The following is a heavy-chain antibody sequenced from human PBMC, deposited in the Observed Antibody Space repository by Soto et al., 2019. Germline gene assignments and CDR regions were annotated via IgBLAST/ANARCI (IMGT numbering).Heavy chain of an antibody. CDR1: GFTFSSYG. D-gene: IGHD5-12*01. V-gene: IGHV3-30*18. CDR3: AKLGDNSGYDHYYYYYGMDV. CDR2: ISYDGSNK. Sequence: PGGSLRLSCAASGFTFSSYGMHWVRQAPGKGLEWVAVISYDGSNKYYADSVKGRFTISRDNSKNTLYLQMNSLRAEDTAVYYCAKLGDNSGYDHYYYYYGMDVWGQGTTVTSP. J-gene: IGHJ6*02.